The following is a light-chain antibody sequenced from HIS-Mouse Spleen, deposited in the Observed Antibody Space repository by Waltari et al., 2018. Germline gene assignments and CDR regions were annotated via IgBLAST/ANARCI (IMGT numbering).Light chain of an antibody. Sequence: SYEPPQPPSVAVSPVQTARTTCSVHASPKQYAYWYQHKSGQAPVLVIYEDSKRPSGIPERFSGSSSGTMATLTISGAQVEDEADYYCYSTDSSGNHRVFGGGTKLTVL. CDR1: ASPKQY. V-gene: IGLV3-10*01. CDR2: EDS. CDR3: YSTDSSGNHRV. J-gene: IGLJ2*01.